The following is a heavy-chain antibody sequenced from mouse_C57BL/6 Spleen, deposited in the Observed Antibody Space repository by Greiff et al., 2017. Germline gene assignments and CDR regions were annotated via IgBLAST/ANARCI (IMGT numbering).Heavy chain of an antibody. CDR3: TRSPNYYGSSYGAMDY. CDR1: GYTFTDYE. J-gene: IGHJ4*01. CDR2: IDPETGGT. V-gene: IGHV1-15*01. D-gene: IGHD1-1*01. Sequence: QVQLQQSGAELVRPGASVTLSCKASGYTFTDYEMHWVKQTPVHGLEWIGAIDPETGGTAYNQKFKGKAILTADKSSSTAYMELRSLTSEDSAVXYCTRSPNYYGSSYGAMDYWGQGTSVTVSS.